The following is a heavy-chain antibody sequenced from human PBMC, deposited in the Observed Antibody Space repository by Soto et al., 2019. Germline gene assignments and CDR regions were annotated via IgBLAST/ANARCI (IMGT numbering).Heavy chain of an antibody. D-gene: IGHD5-18*01. Sequence: QVQLVESGGGVVQPGRSLRLSCAASGFTFSTYGMHWVRQAPGKGLECVAVISDDGSNKYYADSVKGRFTISRDNSKNTLYLQMRSLRAEGKAVYYCVTGFSHSVIDYWGQGTLVTVSS. J-gene: IGHJ4*02. CDR1: GFTFSTYG. CDR2: ISDDGSNK. V-gene: IGHV3-30*03. CDR3: VTGFSHSVIDY.